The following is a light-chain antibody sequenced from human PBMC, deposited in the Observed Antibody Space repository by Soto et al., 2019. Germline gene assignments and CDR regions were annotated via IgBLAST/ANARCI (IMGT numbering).Light chain of an antibody. Sequence: GDRVTITCRASQGISSYLAWYQQKPGKAPKLLIYAASTLQSGVPSRFSGGGSGTEFTLTISRLQPEDFATYYCQQLNSFGPGTKVDIK. CDR2: AAS. J-gene: IGKJ3*01. CDR3: QQLNS. V-gene: IGKV1-9*01. CDR1: QGISSY.